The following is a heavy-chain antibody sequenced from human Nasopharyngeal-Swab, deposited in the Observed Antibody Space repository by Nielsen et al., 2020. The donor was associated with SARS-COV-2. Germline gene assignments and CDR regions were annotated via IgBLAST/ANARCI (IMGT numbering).Heavy chain of an antibody. CDR3: ARDGMDGEGYYYYYYMDV. CDR1: GGSFSGYY. CDR2: IKHSGST. J-gene: IGHJ6*03. V-gene: IGHV4-34*01. D-gene: IGHD4-17*01. Sequence: SETLSLTCAVYGGSFSGYYWSWIRQPPGKGLEWIGEIKHSGSTNYSPSLKSRVTISVDKSKNQFSLKLSSVTAADTAVYYCARDGMDGEGYYYYYYMDVWGKGTTVTVSS.